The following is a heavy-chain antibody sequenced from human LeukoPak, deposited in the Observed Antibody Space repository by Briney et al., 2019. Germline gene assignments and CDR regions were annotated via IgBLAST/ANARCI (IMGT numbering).Heavy chain of an antibody. Sequence: PGGSLRLSCAVSGFSFSSYDMHWVRQPAGKGLEWVSGIGTAGDSYHAGSVKGRFTISRENAKNSLYLQMNSLRAGDTAVYYCARGGDEGFDPWGQGTLVTVSS. CDR3: ARGGDEGFDP. CDR2: IGTAGDS. V-gene: IGHV3-13*01. J-gene: IGHJ5*02. CDR1: GFSFSSYD. D-gene: IGHD3-10*01.